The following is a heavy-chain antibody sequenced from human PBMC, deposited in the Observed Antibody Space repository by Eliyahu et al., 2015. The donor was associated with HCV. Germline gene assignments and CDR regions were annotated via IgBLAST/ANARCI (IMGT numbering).Heavy chain of an antibody. J-gene: IGHJ5*01. V-gene: IGHV1-69*01. CDR1: GDTLSNYT. CDR2: IVPMFGAA. Sequence: QVQLVQSGAEVKKPGSSVRVSCKXSGDTLSNYTINWVRQAPGQGLEWMGGIVPMFGAANYAQRFQDRVTINVDESTSTAYMEMTSLRSEDTAKYLCHCFSSVVVTASDNWFDSWGQGTLVIVSS. D-gene: IGHD2-15*01. CDR3: HCFSSVVVTASDNWFDS.